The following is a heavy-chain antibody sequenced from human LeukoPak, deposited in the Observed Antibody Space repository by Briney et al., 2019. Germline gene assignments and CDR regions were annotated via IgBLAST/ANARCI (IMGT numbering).Heavy chain of an antibody. J-gene: IGHJ4*02. CDR3: ARVSVGAPAFDY. CDR2: INEDGSEK. D-gene: IGHD1-26*01. CDR1: GFTFSSYG. Sequence: PGGSPRLSCAASGFTFSSYGMHWVRQAPGKGLEWVAHINEDGSEKYYVDSVKGRFFISRDNAAKSLSLQMNRLRDADTAVYYCARVSVGAPAFDYWGQGNLVTVSS. V-gene: IGHV3-7*01.